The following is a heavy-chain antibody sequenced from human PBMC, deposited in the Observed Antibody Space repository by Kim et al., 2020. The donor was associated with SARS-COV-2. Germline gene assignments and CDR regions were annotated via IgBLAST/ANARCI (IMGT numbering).Heavy chain of an antibody. V-gene: IGHV3-30*04. J-gene: IGHJ2*01. CDR3: AREGGDGQWLSTFIGPPPHWSFDL. Sequence: GGSLRLSCAASGFTFSSYAMHWVRQAPGKGLEWVAVISYDGSNKYYADSVKGRFTISRDNSKNTLYLQMNSLRAEDTAVYYCAREGGDGQWLSTFIGPPPHWSFDLWGRGTLVTVSS. CDR2: ISYDGSNK. D-gene: IGHD3-22*01. CDR1: GFTFSSYA.